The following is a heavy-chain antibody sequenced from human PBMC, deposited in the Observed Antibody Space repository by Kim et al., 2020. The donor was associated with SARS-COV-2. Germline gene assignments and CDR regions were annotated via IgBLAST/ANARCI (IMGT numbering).Heavy chain of an antibody. CDR2: ISGDSAGT. CDR3: AKKPRYYYGMDV. V-gene: IGHV3-23*01. Sequence: GGSLRLSCAASGFTFSTSAMFWVRQAPGKGLEWVSAISGDSAGTFYADSVKGWFTISRDNSKNTLYLQMNTLRVEDTAIYYCAKKPRYYYGMDVWGQGTT. CDR1: GFTFSTSA. J-gene: IGHJ6*02.